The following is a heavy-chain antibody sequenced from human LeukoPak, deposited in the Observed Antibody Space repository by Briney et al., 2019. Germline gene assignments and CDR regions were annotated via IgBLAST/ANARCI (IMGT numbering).Heavy chain of an antibody. CDR3: ARREVIPGGAFDI. J-gene: IGHJ3*02. CDR2: IYPGDSDT. D-gene: IGHD2-8*02. V-gene: IGHV5-51*01. CDR1: GYSFTNYW. Sequence: GESLKISCKGSGYSFTNYWIGWVRQMPGQGLEWMAIIYPGDSDTKYSPSFQGQVTISADKSISTAYLQWSSLKASDTAMYYRARREVIPGGAFDIWGQGTMVTVSS.